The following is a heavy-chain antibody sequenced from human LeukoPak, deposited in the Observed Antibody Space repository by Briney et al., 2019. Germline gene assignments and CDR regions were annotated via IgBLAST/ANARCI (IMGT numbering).Heavy chain of an antibody. J-gene: IGHJ4*02. Sequence: GRSLRLSCAASGFTLSRYGMNWVRQAPGKGLVWVSRINSEGSSTTYADSVKGRFTISRDNAKNTLILQMNSLRAEDAAVYYCARDYYSRFDYWGQGTLVTVSS. V-gene: IGHV3-74*01. D-gene: IGHD3-22*01. CDR1: GFTLSRYG. CDR3: ARDYYSRFDY. CDR2: INSEGSST.